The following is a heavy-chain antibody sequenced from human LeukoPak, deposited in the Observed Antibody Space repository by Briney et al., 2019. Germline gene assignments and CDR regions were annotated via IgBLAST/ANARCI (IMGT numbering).Heavy chain of an antibody. CDR3: ARGTYSSSWYPVGHGWFDP. CDR1: GGSISSGGYY. J-gene: IGHJ5*02. V-gene: IGHV4-31*03. D-gene: IGHD6-13*01. CDR2: INHSGST. Sequence: SQTLSLTCTVSGGSISSGGYYWSWIRQHPGKGLEWIGEINHSGSTNYNPSLKSRVTISVDTSKNQFSLKLSSVTAADTAVYYCARGTYSSSWYPVGHGWFDPWGQGTLVTVSS.